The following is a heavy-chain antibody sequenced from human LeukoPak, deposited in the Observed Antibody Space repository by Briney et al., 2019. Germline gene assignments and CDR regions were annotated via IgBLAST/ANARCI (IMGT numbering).Heavy chain of an antibody. D-gene: IGHD5-18*01. Sequence: GSVKVSCKASGYTFTSYYMHWVRQAPGQGLEWMGIINPSGGSTSYAQKFQGRVTMTRDMSTSTVYMELSSLRSEDTAVYYCARGEYSYGYHYWGQGTLVTVSS. CDR2: INPSGGST. V-gene: IGHV1-46*01. CDR1: GYTFTSYY. J-gene: IGHJ4*02. CDR3: ARGEYSYGYHY.